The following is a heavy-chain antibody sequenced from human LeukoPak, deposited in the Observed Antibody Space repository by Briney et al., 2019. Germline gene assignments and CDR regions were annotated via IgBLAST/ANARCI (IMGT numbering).Heavy chain of an antibody. Sequence: GRSLRLSCAASGFTFSSYTMHWVRQAPGKGLEWVAVISYDGSNKYYADSVKGRFTISRDNSKNTLYLQMNSLRAEDTAVYYCAREPNSYTFDYWGQGTLVTVSS. D-gene: IGHD2-2*02. V-gene: IGHV3-30*01. CDR3: AREPNSYTFDY. CDR1: GFTFSSYT. J-gene: IGHJ4*02. CDR2: ISYDGSNK.